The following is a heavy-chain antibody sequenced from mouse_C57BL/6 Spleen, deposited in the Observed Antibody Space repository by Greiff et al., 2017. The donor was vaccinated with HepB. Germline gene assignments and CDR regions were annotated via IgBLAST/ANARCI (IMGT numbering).Heavy chain of an antibody. CDR3: ARGVYYFDY. J-gene: IGHJ2*01. CDR2: INPSTGGT. CDR1: GYSFTGYY. Sequence: VQLKESGPELVKPGASVKISCKASGYSFTGYYMNWVKQSPEKSLEWIGEINPSTGGTTYNQKFKAKATLTLDKSSSTAYMQLKSLTSEDSAVYYCARGVYYFDYWGQGTTLTVSS. V-gene: IGHV1-42*01.